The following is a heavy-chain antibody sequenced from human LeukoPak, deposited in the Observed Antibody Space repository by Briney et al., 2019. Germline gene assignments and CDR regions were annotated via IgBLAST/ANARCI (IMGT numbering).Heavy chain of an antibody. V-gene: IGHV3-20*04. D-gene: IGHD6-19*01. J-gene: IGHJ4*02. CDR2: INWNGGDT. CDR3: ARGYSSGWYYFDY. Sequence: GGSLRLSCAASGFTFDDYDMSWVRQAPGKGLEWVSGINWNGGDTGYADSVKGRFTISRDNAKNTLYLQMNSLRAEDTAVYYCARGYSSGWYYFDYWGQGTLVTVSS. CDR1: GFTFDDYD.